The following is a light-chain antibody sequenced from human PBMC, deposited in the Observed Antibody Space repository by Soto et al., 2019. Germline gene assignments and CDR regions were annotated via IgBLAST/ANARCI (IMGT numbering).Light chain of an antibody. Sequence: QSPLAQPPSASRSPRQSVALSFTVTSSNVRGYNQFSWYQQHQCKAHKLMIYEMNNQPSGVPDRFSASKSGNTASLTVSGLQAEDEADYYCSSDAGSSNVFGPGPKVT. CDR2: EMN. V-gene: IGLV2-8*01. CDR3: SSDAGSSNV. J-gene: IGLJ1*01. CDR1: SSNVRGYNQ.